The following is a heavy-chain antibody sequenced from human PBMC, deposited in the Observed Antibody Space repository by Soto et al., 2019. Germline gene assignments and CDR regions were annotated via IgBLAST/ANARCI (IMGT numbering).Heavy chain of an antibody. CDR3: AKRASGDPFDP. CDR1: GGSITSSGFW. Sequence: HLQLQESGPGLVKPSETLSLTCAVSGGSITSSGFWWGWIRQPPGKGLEWIATIYDTGSNFYNPSLRSRVAISADTSKNQFALTLNSVTAADTAVYYCAKRASGDPFDPWGQGTLVTVSS. V-gene: IGHV4-39*01. J-gene: IGHJ5*02. CDR2: IYDTGSN. D-gene: IGHD4-17*01.